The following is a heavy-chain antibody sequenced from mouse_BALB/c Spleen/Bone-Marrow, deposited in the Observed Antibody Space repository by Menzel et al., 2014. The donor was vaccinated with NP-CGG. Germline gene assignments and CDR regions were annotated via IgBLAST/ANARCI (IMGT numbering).Heavy chain of an antibody. Sequence: QVQLQQPGAELVKPGASVKLSCKASGYTFTSYWMHWVKQRPGQGLEWIGKINPSNGRTNYNEKFKSKATLTVDKSSSTAYMQLSSLTSEDSAVYYCARCYYGNYFDYWGQGTTLTVSS. J-gene: IGHJ2*01. D-gene: IGHD2-1*01. CDR1: GYTFTSYW. V-gene: IGHV1S81*02. CDR3: ARCYYGNYFDY. CDR2: INPSNGRT.